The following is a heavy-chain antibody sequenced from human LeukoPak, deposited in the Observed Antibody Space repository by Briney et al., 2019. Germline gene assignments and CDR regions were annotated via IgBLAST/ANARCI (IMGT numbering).Heavy chain of an antibody. D-gene: IGHD3-3*01. J-gene: IGHJ3*02. CDR2: IYYSGST. Sequence: SETLSLTCSVSGGSLNSYYWSWIRQPPGKGLEWIGYIYYSGSTNYNPSLKSRVTISVATPKNQYSLKMSSVTAADTAVYYCARRHKYDFWSGYYQPANDAFDIWGQGTMVTVSS. V-gene: IGHV4-59*08. CDR1: GGSLNSYY. CDR3: ARRHKYDFWSGYYQPANDAFDI.